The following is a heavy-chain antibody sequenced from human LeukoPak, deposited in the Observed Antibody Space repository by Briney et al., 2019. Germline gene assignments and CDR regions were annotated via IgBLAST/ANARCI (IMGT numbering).Heavy chain of an antibody. D-gene: IGHD6-13*01. CDR2: IYYSGSP. J-gene: IGHJ4*02. Sequence: SETLSLTCTVSGGSISSYYWSWIRQPPGKGLEWIGYIYYSGSPNYNPSLKSRITISVDPSKNQFSLKLSSVTAADTAVYYCARGSGSLSPYFDYWGQGTLVTVSS. V-gene: IGHV4-59*01. CDR3: ARGSGSLSPYFDY. CDR1: GGSISSYY.